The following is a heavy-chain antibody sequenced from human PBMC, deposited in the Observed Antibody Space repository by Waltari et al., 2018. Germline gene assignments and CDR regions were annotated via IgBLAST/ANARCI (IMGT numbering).Heavy chain of an antibody. V-gene: IGHV4-4*07. Sequence: QVQLQESGPGLVKPSETLSLTCTVSGGSISSYYWRWIRQPAGQGREWIGRIYTSGSTNYNPSLKSRVTMSVDTSKNQFSLKLSSVTAAGTAVYYCARESMWETGGTKELGGWFDPWGQGTLVTVSS. CDR1: GGSISSYY. CDR3: ARESMWETGGTKELGGWFDP. J-gene: IGHJ5*02. D-gene: IGHD1-26*01. CDR2: IYTSGST.